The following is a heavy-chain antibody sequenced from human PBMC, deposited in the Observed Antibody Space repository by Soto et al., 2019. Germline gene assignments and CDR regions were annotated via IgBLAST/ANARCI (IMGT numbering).Heavy chain of an antibody. CDR1: GFAFSSYS. J-gene: IGHJ3*02. CDR3: ATVRTSRGWSPVPYAFDI. V-gene: IGHV3-21*01. CDR2: ISSSSSYI. Sequence: EVQLVESGGGLVKPGGSLRLSCAASGFAFSSYSMNWVRQAPGKGLEWVSSISSSSSYIYYADSVKGRFTISRDNAKNSVYLQMNSLRADDTAVYYCATVRTSRGWSPVPYAFDIWGQGTMVTVSS. D-gene: IGHD6-19*01.